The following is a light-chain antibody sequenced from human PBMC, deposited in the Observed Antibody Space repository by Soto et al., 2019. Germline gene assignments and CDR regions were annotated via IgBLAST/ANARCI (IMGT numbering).Light chain of an antibody. CDR1: SGDGGGYNY. CDR3: SSYTSSSTYV. J-gene: IGLJ1*01. CDR2: DVS. V-gene: IGLV2-14*01. Sequence: SALAQPGVGSGSPAQSITNSCNGTSGDGGGYNYVSWYQQHPGKAPKLMIYDVSNRPSGVSNRFSGSKSGNTASLTISGLQAEDEADYYCSSYTSSSTYVFGTGTKVTVL.